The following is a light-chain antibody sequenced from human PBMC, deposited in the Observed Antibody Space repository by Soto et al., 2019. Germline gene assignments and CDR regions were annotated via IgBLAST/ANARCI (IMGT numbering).Light chain of an antibody. CDR1: QDISNY. Sequence: DIQMTQSPSSLSASVGARVTITCQASQDISNYLNWYQQKPWKAPKLLIYDASNLETGVASRFSGSGSGTDFTFTISSLQPEDIATYYCQQYDNLPLTFGGGTKVEIK. CDR3: QQYDNLPLT. J-gene: IGKJ4*01. V-gene: IGKV1-33*01. CDR2: DAS.